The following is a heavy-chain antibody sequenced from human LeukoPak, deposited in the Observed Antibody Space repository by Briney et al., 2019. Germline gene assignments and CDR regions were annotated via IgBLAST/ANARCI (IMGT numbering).Heavy chain of an antibody. D-gene: IGHD6-19*01. CDR2: ISAYNGNT. J-gene: IGHJ5*02. V-gene: IGHV1-18*01. Sequence: ASVKVSCKASGYTFTSYGISWVRQAPGQGLEWMGWISAYNGNTNYAQKLQGRVTMTTNTSTSTAYMELRSLRSDDTAVYYCARGPHIAVADPYNWFDPWGQGTLVTVSS. CDR1: GYTFTSYG. CDR3: ARGPHIAVADPYNWFDP.